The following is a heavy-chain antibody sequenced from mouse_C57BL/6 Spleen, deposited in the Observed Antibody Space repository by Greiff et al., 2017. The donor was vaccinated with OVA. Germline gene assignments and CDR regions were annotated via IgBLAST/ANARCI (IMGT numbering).Heavy chain of an antibody. J-gene: IGHJ2*01. CDR1: GYTFTGYW. CDR3: YESNCEVTFFDD. D-gene: IGHD2-3*01. CDR2: IYPGSGST. V-gene: IGHV1-9*01. Sequence: VQLQQSGAELMKPGASVKLSCKATGYTFTGYWIDWVKQRPGHGLEWIGEIYPGSGSTNYNEKFKGKATLTAETSSSTAYMQLSSLTTEDSAIYYCYESNCEVTFFDDWGQGTTLTVSS.